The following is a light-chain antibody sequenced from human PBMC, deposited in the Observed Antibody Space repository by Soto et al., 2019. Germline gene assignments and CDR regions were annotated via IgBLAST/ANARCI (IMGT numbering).Light chain of an antibody. J-gene: IGKJ5*01. Sequence: IQMTQSPSSLSASVGDRVTITCRASQSISSYLNWYQQKPGKAPKLLIYAASSLQSGVPSRFSGSGSGTDCTLTISSLQPEDFETYYCQQSYSNPFTFGQGTRLEIK. CDR3: QQSYSNPFT. V-gene: IGKV1-39*01. CDR1: QSISSY. CDR2: AAS.